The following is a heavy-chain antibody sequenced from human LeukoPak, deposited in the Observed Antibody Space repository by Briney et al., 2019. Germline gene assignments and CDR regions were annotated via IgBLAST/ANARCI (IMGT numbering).Heavy chain of an antibody. D-gene: IGHD2-21*02. V-gene: IGHV5-51*01. CDR1: GYSFTTYW. CDR2: IYPGDSET. J-gene: IGHJ4*02. CDR3: ARLIGGNSDYFDH. Sequence: GESLQISCKGSGYSFTTYWIGWVRQMPGKGLEWMGLIYPGDSETRYSPSFHGQVTISADKSISTAYLQWSSLQASDTAIYYCARLIGGNSDYFDHWGQGTLVTVSS.